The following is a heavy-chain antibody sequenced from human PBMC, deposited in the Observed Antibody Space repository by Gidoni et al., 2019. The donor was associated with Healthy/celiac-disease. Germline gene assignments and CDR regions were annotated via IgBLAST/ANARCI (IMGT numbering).Heavy chain of an antibody. J-gene: IGHJ6*03. D-gene: IGHD3-3*01. Sequence: QVQLQQWGAGLLKPSETLSLTCAVYGGSFSGYYWSWIRQPPGKGLEWIGEINHSGSTNYNPSLKSRVTISVDTSKNQFSLKLSSVTAADTAVYYCARTDFWSGYYIPDYYYYMDVWGKGTTVTVSS. CDR3: ARTDFWSGYYIPDYYYYMDV. CDR1: GGSFSGYY. CDR2: INHSGST. V-gene: IGHV4-34*01.